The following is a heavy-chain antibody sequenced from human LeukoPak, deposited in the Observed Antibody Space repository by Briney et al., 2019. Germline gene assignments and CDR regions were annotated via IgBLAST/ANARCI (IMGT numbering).Heavy chain of an antibody. V-gene: IGHV3-23*01. CDR3: AKAPYSGSYYRIDY. Sequence: GGSLRLSCAASGFTFSSYAMSWVRQAPGKGLEWVSAISGSGGSTYYADSVKGRFTISRDNSKNTLYLQMNSLRAEDTAVYYCAKAPYSGSYYRIDYWGQGTLVTVSS. J-gene: IGHJ4*02. CDR1: GFTFSSYA. CDR2: ISGSGGST. D-gene: IGHD1-26*01.